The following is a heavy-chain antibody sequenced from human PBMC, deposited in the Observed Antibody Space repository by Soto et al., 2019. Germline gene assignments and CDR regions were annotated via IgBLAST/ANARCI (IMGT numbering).Heavy chain of an antibody. CDR1: GFTFSNAC. D-gene: IGHD1-20*01. Sequence: GGSLRLSCAASGFTFSNACINWVRQAPGKGLEWVGRIKSKIDGGTTDFAAPVKGRFAISRDDSKNIAYMQMNSLKIEDTAVFYCTTVLYMHPPRASFVPWGKGS. V-gene: IGHV3-15*07. CDR2: IKSKIDGGTT. J-gene: IGHJ5*02. CDR3: TTVLYMHPPRASFVP.